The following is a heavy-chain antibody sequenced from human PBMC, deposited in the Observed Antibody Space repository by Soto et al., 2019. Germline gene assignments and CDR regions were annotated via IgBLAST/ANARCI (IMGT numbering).Heavy chain of an antibody. CDR1: GGTFSSYT. Sequence: SVKVSCKASGGTFSSYTISWVRQAPGQGLEWMGRIIPILGIANYAQKFQGRVTITTDTSTSTAYMELRSLRSDDTAVYYCARDTTFFLGRSDVWGQGTTVTVSS. CDR3: ARDTTFFLGRSDV. CDR2: IIPILGIA. J-gene: IGHJ6*02. D-gene: IGHD2-15*01. V-gene: IGHV1-69*04.